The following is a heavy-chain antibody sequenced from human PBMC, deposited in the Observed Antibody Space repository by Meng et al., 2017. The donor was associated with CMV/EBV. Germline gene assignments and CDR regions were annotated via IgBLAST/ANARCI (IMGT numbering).Heavy chain of an antibody. D-gene: IGHD3-22*01. CDR1: GFTFSSYS. Sequence: GESLKISCAASGFTFSSYSMNWVRQAPGKGLEWVAFIRYDGSNKYYADSVKGRFTISRDNSKNTLYLQMNSLRAEDTAVYYCAKDKQYYDSSGWIDYWGQGTLVTVSS. CDR3: AKDKQYYDSSGWIDY. CDR2: IRYDGSNK. V-gene: IGHV3-30*02. J-gene: IGHJ4*02.